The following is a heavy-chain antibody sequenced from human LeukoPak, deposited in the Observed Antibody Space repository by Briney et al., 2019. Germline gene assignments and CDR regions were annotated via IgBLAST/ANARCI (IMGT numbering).Heavy chain of an antibody. CDR2: IIPIFGTA. D-gene: IGHD6-19*01. V-gene: IGHV1-69*06. Sequence: SVKVSCKASGGTFSSYAISWVRRAPGQGLEWMGGIIPIFGTANYAQKFQGRVTITADKSTSTAYMELSSLRSEDTAVYHCARLSIAVAGTEDYWGQGTLVTVSS. CDR3: ARLSIAVAGTEDY. J-gene: IGHJ4*02. CDR1: GGTFSSYA.